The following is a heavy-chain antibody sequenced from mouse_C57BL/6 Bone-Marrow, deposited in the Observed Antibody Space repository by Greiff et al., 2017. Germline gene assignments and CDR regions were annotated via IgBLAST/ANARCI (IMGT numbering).Heavy chain of an antibody. CDR1: GYTFTDYN. J-gene: IGHJ4*01. CDR2: INPNNGGT. D-gene: IGHD1-1*01. CDR3: ARSRDGFLLRSFPYYAMDY. Sequence: VQLQQSGPELVKPGASVKIPCKASGYTFTDYNMDWVKQSHGKSLEWIGDINPNNGGTIYNQKFKGKATLTVDKSSSTAYMELRSLTSEDTAVYYCARSRDGFLLRSFPYYAMDYWGQGTSVTVSS. V-gene: IGHV1-18*01.